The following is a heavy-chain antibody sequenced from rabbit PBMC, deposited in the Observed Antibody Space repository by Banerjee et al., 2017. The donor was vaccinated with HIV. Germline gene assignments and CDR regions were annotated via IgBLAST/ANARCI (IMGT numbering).Heavy chain of an antibody. D-gene: IGHD6-1*01. CDR3: ARPGYVGYGYATYLNL. J-gene: IGHJ4*01. V-gene: IGHV1S45*01. CDR2: IYTAGGTT. Sequence: QEQLEESGGELVKPEGSLTLTCTASGFSFSNKYEMCWVRQAQGKGLEWIGCIYTAGGTTYYTSWAKGRFTISKTSSTTVTLQMTSLTAADTASYFCARPGYVGYGYATYLNLWGPGTLVTVS. CDR1: GFSFSNKYE.